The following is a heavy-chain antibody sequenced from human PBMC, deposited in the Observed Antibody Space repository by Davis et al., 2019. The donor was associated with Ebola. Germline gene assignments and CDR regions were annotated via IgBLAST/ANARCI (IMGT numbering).Heavy chain of an antibody. Sequence: PGGSLRLSCVASGFTFSSYAMSWVRQAPGKGLEWVSVISGTGATTNYADSVRGRLTISRDNSKNTVFLHMNYLRAEDRAVYYCAKEENGGLFDDWGQGILVTVSS. J-gene: IGHJ4*02. V-gene: IGHV3-23*01. CDR3: AKEENGGLFDD. CDR2: ISGTGATT. D-gene: IGHD3-16*01. CDR1: GFTFSSYA.